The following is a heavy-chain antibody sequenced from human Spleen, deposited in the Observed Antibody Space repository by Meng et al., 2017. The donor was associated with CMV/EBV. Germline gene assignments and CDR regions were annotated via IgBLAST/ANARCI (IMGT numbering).Heavy chain of an antibody. J-gene: IGHJ6*02. CDR2: ISGYNGNT. CDR1: GYSFTNYG. D-gene: IGHD3-10*01. Sequence: SCKASGYSFTNYGITWVRQAPGHGLEWTGWISGYNGNTQYARKFQGRVTLTTDTSTSTAYMELRSLRSDDTAVYFCARVTGPYGMDVWGQGTTVTVSS. V-gene: IGHV1-18*01. CDR3: ARVTGPYGMDV.